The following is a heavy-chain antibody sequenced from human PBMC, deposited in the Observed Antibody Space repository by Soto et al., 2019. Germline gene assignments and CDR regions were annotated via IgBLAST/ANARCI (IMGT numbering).Heavy chain of an antibody. D-gene: IGHD6-19*01. CDR2: VYFSGST. V-gene: IGHV4-61*01. CDR1: GGSVSSPNYY. CDR3: ARVASAVHFDY. J-gene: IGHJ4*02. Sequence: KPSETLSLTCTVSGGSVSSPNYYWSWIRQPPGKGLEWIGFVYFSGSTNYNHSLQSRVTISVDTSKNQFSLRLTSVTAADTALYYCARVASAVHFDYWGQGTLVTVSS.